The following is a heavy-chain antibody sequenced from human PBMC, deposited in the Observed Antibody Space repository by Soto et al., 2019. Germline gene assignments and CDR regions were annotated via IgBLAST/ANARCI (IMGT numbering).Heavy chain of an antibody. CDR2: ITSSSSYI. J-gene: IGHJ6*01. Sequence: FRKTPGKGLEWVSCITSSSSYIYYSDSVKGRFTISRDNAKNSPHLQMDSLRAEDTATYYCLRAQASGRDRITVTAVRG. CDR3: LRAQASGRDRITVTAV. D-gene: IGHD5-12*01. V-gene: IGHV3-21*04.